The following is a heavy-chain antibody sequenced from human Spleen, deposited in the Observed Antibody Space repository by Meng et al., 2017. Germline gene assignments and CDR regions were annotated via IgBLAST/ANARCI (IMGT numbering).Heavy chain of an antibody. Sequence: QVQLQQWGEGLLNPSETLSLTCFVSGGSLSDYYWSWIRQPPGKGLEWIGEINHSGSINYNPSLASRATISVDTSQNNLYLKLSSVTAADSAVYYCARGPTTMAHDFDYWGQGTLVTVSS. CDR2: INHSGSI. V-gene: IGHV4-34*01. J-gene: IGHJ4*02. CDR1: GGSLSDYY. D-gene: IGHD4-11*01. CDR3: ARGPTTMAHDFDY.